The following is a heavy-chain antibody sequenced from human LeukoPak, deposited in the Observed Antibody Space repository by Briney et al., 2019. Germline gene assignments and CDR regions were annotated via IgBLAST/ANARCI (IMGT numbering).Heavy chain of an antibody. D-gene: IGHD2-15*01. V-gene: IGHV4-31*03. Sequence: TASETLSLTCTVSGVSISSGGYYWSWIRQHPGKGLEWIGYIYYSGSTYYNPSLKSRVTISVDTSKNQFSLKLSSVTAADTAVYYCARVEGVLGYCSGGSCYSSYYFDYWGQGTLVTVSS. CDR3: ARVEGVLGYCSGGSCYSSYYFDY. J-gene: IGHJ4*02. CDR1: GVSISSGGYY. CDR2: IYYSGST.